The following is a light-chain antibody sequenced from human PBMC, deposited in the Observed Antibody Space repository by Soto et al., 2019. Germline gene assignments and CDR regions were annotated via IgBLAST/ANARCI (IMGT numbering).Light chain of an antibody. CDR2: DDS. CDR3: QVWDSSSDHYV. Sequence: SYVLPQPPSVSVAPGQTARITCGGNNIGRKSVHWYRQKPGQAPVLGVYDDSDRPSGIPERFSGSNSGNTATLTISRVEAGDEADYYCQVWDSSSDHYVFGTGTNVTVL. CDR1: NIGRKS. J-gene: IGLJ1*01. V-gene: IGLV3-21*02.